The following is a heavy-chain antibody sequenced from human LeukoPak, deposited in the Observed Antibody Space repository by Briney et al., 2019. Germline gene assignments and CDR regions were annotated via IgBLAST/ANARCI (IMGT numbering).Heavy chain of an antibody. CDR1: GFTFSSYA. J-gene: IGHJ4*02. V-gene: IGHV3-23*01. CDR2: ISNSGGNT. CDR3: VLKVRFDY. Sequence: PGGSLRLSCAASGFTFSSYAMSWVRQAPGKGLEWVSAISNSGGNTYYADSEKGRFTISRDNSKDTLSLQMNSLRAEDTAVYYCVLKVRFDYWGQGTLVTVSS. D-gene: IGHD2-15*01.